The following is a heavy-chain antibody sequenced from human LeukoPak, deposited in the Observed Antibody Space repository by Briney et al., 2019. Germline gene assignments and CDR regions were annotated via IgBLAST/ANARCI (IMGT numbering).Heavy chain of an antibody. CDR2: VHLDGRT. V-gene: IGHV4-4*02. CDR1: GGSFTNNNW. D-gene: IGHD3-3*01. CDR3: AREGGFYRPLDY. Sequence: PSETLSLTCAVSGGSFTNNNWWTWVRQPPGKGLEWIGEVHLDGRTNYNPSLKSRLIMSVDLPENHISLKLTSVTAADTAVYYCAREGGFYRPLDYSGQGTLVTVSS. J-gene: IGHJ4*02.